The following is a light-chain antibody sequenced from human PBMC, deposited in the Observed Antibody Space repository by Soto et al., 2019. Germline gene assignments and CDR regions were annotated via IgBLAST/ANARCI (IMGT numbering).Light chain of an antibody. Sequence: QSVLAQPASVSGSPGQSITISCTGTSSDVGAYNSVSWYQQHPHRAPQVIIYKGTQRPSGVSNRFSGSTSGNAASLTISALQADDEADYFRCSSALETTYVFGTGTKV. CDR2: KGT. J-gene: IGLJ1*01. V-gene: IGLV2-23*01. CDR1: SSDVGAYNS. CDR3: CSSALETTYV.